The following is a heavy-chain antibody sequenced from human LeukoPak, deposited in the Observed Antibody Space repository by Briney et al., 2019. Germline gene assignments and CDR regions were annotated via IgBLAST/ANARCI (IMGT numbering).Heavy chain of an antibody. CDR2: ISGSGGNT. V-gene: IGHV3-23*01. J-gene: IGHJ4*02. CDR1: GFTFSNYA. CDR3: AKDPRQWLAQYYIDY. D-gene: IGHD6-19*01. Sequence: GGSLRLSCAASGFTFSNYAMSWVRRAPVKGLEWVSAISGSGGNTYYADSVKGRFTISRDNSKNTLYLQMNRLRAEDTAVYYCAKDPRQWLAQYYIDYWGQGTLVTVSS.